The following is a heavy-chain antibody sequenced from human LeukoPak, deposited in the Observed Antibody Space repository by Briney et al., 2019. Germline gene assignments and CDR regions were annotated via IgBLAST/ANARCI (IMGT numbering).Heavy chain of an antibody. D-gene: IGHD3-16*01. CDR2: ISYDGSNK. V-gene: IGHV3-30*18. J-gene: IGHJ4*02. CDR1: GFTFSSYG. CDR3: AKWGGTDY. Sequence: GRSLRLSCAASGFTFSSYGMHWVRQAPGKGLEWVAVISYDGSNKYYADSVKGRFTISRDNSKNTLYLQMNSLRAEDTAVYYCAKWGGTDYWGQGTLVTVSS.